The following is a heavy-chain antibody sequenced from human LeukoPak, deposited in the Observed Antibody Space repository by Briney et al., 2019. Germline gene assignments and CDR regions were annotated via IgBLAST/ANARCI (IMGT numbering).Heavy chain of an antibody. CDR3: ARVPRYYYDSSGYFATDY. J-gene: IGHJ4*02. D-gene: IGHD3-22*01. Sequence: PGGSLRLSCAVSGFTFSSYSMNWVRQAPGKGLEWVSSISSSSSYIYYADSVKGRFTISRDNAKNSLYLQMNSLRAEDTAVYYCARVPRYYYDSSGYFATDYWGQGTLVTVSS. CDR2: ISSSSSYI. V-gene: IGHV3-21*01. CDR1: GFTFSSYS.